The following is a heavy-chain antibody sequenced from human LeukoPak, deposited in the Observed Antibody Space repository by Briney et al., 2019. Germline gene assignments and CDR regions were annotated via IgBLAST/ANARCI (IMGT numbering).Heavy chain of an antibody. V-gene: IGHV4-34*01. CDR1: GGSFSGYY. CDR2: INHSGST. Sequence: SETLSLTCAVYGGSFSGYYWSWIRQPPGKGLEWIGEINHSGSTYYNPSLKSRVTISVDTSKNQFSLKLSSVTAADTAVYYCASLSSSWYHATYWGQGTLVTVSS. CDR3: ASLSSSWYHATY. J-gene: IGHJ4*02. D-gene: IGHD6-13*01.